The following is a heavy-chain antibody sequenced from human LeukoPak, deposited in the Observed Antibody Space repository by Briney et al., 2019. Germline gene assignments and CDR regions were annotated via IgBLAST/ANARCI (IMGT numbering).Heavy chain of an antibody. CDR2: INPNSGGT. Sequence: ASVKVSCKASGYTFTSYYMHWVRQVPGQGLEWMGWINPNSGGTNYAQKFQGRVTMTRDTSISTAYMELSRLRSDDTAMYYCARAGYYYYHYYMDVWGKGTTVTISS. J-gene: IGHJ6*03. CDR3: ARAGYYYYHYYMDV. D-gene: IGHD5-12*01. CDR1: GYTFTSYY. V-gene: IGHV1-2*02.